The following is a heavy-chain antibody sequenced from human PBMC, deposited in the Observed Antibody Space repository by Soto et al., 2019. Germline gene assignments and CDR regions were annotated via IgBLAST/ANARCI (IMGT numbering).Heavy chain of an antibody. CDR3: ARADYGGNSYYFDY. Sequence: QVQLQESGPGLVKPSETLSLTCTVSGGSISSYYWSWIRQPPGKGLEWIGYIYYSGSTNYNPSLKSRVTISVDESKKQFSLKLSSVTAADTAVYYWARADYGGNSYYFDYWGQGTLVTVSS. D-gene: IGHD4-17*01. V-gene: IGHV4-59*01. J-gene: IGHJ4*02. CDR2: IYYSGST. CDR1: GGSISSYY.